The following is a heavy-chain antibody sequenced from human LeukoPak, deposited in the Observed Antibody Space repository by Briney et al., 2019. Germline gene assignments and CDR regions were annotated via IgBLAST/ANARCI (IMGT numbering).Heavy chain of an antibody. CDR2: IIPIFGTA. V-gene: IGHV1-69*13. CDR1: GGTFSSYA. J-gene: IGHJ6*03. Sequence: GASVKVSCKASGGTFSSYAISWVRQAPGQGLEWMGGIIPIFGTANYAQKFQGRGTITADESTSTAYMELSSLRSEDTAVYYCASGGANKLLGHYYYYYYMDVWGKGTTVTISS. D-gene: IGHD2-2*01. CDR3: ASGGANKLLGHYYYYYYMDV.